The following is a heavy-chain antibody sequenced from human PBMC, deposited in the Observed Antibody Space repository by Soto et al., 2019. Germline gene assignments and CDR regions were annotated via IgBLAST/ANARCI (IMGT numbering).Heavy chain of an antibody. Sequence: ASVKVSCKASGYTFTSYGISWVRQAPGQGLEWMGWISAYNGNTNYAQKLQGRVTMTTDTSTSTAYMELRSLRSDDTAVYYCARSGSPRSSGWYGYWGQGTLVTVSS. J-gene: IGHJ4*02. D-gene: IGHD6-19*01. CDR2: ISAYNGNT. CDR3: ARSGSPRSSGWYGY. V-gene: IGHV1-18*01. CDR1: GYTFTSYG.